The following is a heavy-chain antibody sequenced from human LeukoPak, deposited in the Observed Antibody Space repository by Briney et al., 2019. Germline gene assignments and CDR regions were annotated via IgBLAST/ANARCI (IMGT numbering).Heavy chain of an antibody. Sequence: PSETLSLTCTVAGGSISSYYWSWIRQPPGKGLGWVGYIYYSGSTNYNPSLKSRATISVDTSKNQFSLKLSSVTAADTAVYYCARSHRYSSGWYGFFDWGQGTLVTVSS. D-gene: IGHD6-19*01. V-gene: IGHV4-59*01. CDR1: GGSISSYY. CDR3: ARSHRYSSGWYGFFD. J-gene: IGHJ4*02. CDR2: IYYSGST.